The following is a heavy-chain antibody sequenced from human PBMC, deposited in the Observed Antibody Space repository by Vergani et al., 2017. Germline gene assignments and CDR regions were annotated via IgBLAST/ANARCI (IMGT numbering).Heavy chain of an antibody. CDR2: IGSSGGYI. CDR1: GFTFSGYG. CDR3: AREVGSTDSFDSSGYERPYYFDY. J-gene: IGHJ4*01. V-gene: IGHV3-21*01. Sequence: EVLLVESGGGLVKPGGSLRLSCSVSGFTFSGYGMLWVRQAPGKGLEWVSYIGSSGGYIYNGDSVKGRFTISRDNAKNSLYLQMTSLRAEDTAVYFCAREVGSTDSFDSSGYERPYYFDYWGHGTLVTVSP. D-gene: IGHD3-22*01.